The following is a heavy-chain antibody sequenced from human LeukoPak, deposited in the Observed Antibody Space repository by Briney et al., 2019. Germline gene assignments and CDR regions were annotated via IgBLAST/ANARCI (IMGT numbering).Heavy chain of an antibody. D-gene: IGHD3-10*01. CDR3: ARGGVRITMVRGVPAYGMDV. Sequence: GASVKVSCKASGYTFTGYYMHWVRQAPGHGLECMGWINPNSGCTNYAQKFQGRVTMTRDTSISTAYMELSRLRSDDTAVYYCARGGVRITMVRGVPAYGMDVWGQGTTVTVSS. V-gene: IGHV1-2*02. J-gene: IGHJ6*02. CDR2: INPNSGCT. CDR1: GYTFTGYY.